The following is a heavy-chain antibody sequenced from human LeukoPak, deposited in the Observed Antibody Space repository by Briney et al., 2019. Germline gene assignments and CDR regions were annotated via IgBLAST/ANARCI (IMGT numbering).Heavy chain of an antibody. V-gene: IGHV4-39*02. Sequence: KPSETLSLNCAVSGGPISSSSYYWGWVRQPPGKGLEWIGTINYSGNTYYNPSLKSRVTISVDTSKSQFSLKLSSVTAADTAVYYCAREPTELIQLGYFDYWGQGTLVTVSS. CDR1: GGPISSSSYY. D-gene: IGHD5-18*01. CDR3: AREPTELIQLGYFDY. CDR2: INYSGNT. J-gene: IGHJ4*02.